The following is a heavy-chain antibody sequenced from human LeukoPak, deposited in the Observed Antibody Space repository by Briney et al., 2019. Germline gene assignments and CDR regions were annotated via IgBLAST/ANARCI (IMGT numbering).Heavy chain of an antibody. D-gene: IGHD5-12*01. CDR3: ARDGTYTDYDPDFDI. CDR1: GFTFSRFW. CDR2: IKQDGSEK. Sequence: GGSLRLSCAASGFTFSRFWMSWVRPAPGKGLEWVANIKQDGSEKYYVDSVKGRFTISRDNAKNSLYLQMNSLRAEDTAVFYCARDGTYTDYDPDFDIWGQGTLVTVSS. J-gene: IGHJ4*02. V-gene: IGHV3-7*04.